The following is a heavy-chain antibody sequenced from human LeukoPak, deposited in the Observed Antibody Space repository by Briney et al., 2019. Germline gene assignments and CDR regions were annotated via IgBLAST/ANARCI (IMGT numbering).Heavy chain of an antibody. CDR2: IYYSGST. J-gene: IGHJ4*02. Sequence: PSETLSLTXTVSGGSISSSSYYWGWIRQPPGKGLEWIGSIYYSGSTYYNPSLKSRVTISVDTSKNQFSLKLSSVTAADTAVYYCARTKMEIDYWGQGTLVTVSS. D-gene: IGHD5-24*01. CDR3: ARTKMEIDY. V-gene: IGHV4-39*01. CDR1: GGSISSSSYY.